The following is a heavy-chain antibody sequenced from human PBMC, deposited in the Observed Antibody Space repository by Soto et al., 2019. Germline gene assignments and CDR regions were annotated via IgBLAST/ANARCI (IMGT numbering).Heavy chain of an antibody. V-gene: IGHV1-69*13. D-gene: IGHD3-10*01. J-gene: IGHJ5*01. CDR3: ARDREDGSGTKYNWFDS. Sequence: SVKVSCKASGGTFGNLGISWLRQAPGQGLEWMGGTIPIFDTPHYAEKFRDRLTITADATSTAYMELTSLSSEDTATYYCARDREDGSGTKYNWFDSWGQGALVTVSS. CDR1: GGTFGNLG. CDR2: TIPIFDTP.